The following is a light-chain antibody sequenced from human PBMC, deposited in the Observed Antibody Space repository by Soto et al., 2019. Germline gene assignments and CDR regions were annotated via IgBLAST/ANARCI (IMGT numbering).Light chain of an antibody. CDR3: CSYAPSATRV. CDR2: EAT. J-gene: IGLJ3*02. V-gene: IGLV1-44*01. Sequence: QSVLTQPPSASGTPGQRVTISCSGSSSNIGSNTVNWYQQLPGTAPKLLIYEATRRPSGVSNRFSGSKSANTASLTISGLRGDDEADYYCCSYAPSATRVFGGGTKLTVL. CDR1: SSNIGSNT.